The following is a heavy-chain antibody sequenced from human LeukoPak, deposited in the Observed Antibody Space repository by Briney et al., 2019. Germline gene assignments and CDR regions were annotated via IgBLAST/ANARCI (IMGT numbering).Heavy chain of an antibody. J-gene: IGHJ5*02. Sequence: GGSLRLSCAASGFSVRDYAMHWVRQAPGKGLEWVAVMSYEETYKNYAEAVKGRFTISKDDSKNTLFLQMSSLRPEDTAVYYCARDFGVIRRSWGQGTLVSVSS. V-gene: IGHV3-30-3*01. CDR2: MSYEETYK. CDR1: GFSVRDYA. D-gene: IGHD3-3*01. CDR3: ARDFGVIRRS.